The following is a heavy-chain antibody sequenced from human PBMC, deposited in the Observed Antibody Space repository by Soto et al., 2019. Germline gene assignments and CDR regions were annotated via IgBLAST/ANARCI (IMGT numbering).Heavy chain of an antibody. J-gene: IGHJ6*02. CDR3: ARTGYSSSWYVGAYYYYGMDV. CDR2: IDPSDSYT. CDR1: GYSFTSLR. Sequence: PGESLKISRKGFGYSFTSLRISRGRQIPRKGLGGMGRIDPSDSYTNYSPSFQGHVTISADKSISTAYLQWSSLKASDTAMYYCARTGYSSSWYVGAYYYYGMDVWGQGTTVTVSS. D-gene: IGHD6-13*01. V-gene: IGHV5-10-1*01.